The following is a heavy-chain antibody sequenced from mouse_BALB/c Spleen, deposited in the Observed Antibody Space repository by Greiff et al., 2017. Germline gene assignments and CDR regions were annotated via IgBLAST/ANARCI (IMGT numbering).Heavy chain of an antibody. J-gene: IGHJ4*01. CDR2: IWAGGST. D-gene: IGHD1-1*02. V-gene: IGHV2-9*02. Sequence: VQRVESGPGLVAPSQSLSITCTVSGFSLTSYGVHWVRQPPGKGLEWLGVIWAGGSTNYNSALMSRLSISKDNSKSQVFLKMNSLQTDDTAMYYCARDGILYYYAMDYWGQGTSVTVSS. CDR3: ARDGILYYYAMDY. CDR1: GFSLTSYG.